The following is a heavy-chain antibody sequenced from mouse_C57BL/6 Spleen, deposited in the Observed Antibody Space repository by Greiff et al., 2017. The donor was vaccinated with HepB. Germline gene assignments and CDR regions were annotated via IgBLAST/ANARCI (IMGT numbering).Heavy chain of an antibody. Sequence: QVQLQQPGAELVRPGTSVKLSCKASGYTFTSYWMHWVKQRPGQGLEWIGVIDPSDSYTYYNQKFKGKATLTVDTSSSTAYMQLSSLTSEDSAVYYCARGEHGWYLKVWGKGPRSPSPQ. J-gene: IGHJ1*03. V-gene: IGHV1-59*01. CDR3: ARGEHGWYLKV. CDR1: GYTFTSYW. CDR2: IDPSDSYT.